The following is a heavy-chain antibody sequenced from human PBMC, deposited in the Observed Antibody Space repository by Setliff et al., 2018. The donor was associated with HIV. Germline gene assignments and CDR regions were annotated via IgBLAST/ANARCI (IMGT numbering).Heavy chain of an antibody. D-gene: IGHD3-3*01. CDR1: GYFFLSSW. J-gene: IGHJ4*02. CDR3: ARLDITIFGVAVYYCIAEAGTSEY. V-gene: IGHV5-51*01. CDR2: IYPGDSDT. Sequence: PGESLKISCQGSGYFFLSSWIGWVRQVPGKGLEWVAIIYPGDSDTRYSPSFQGQVTISADKSVNTAYLQWSSLKASDTAMYYCARLDITIFGVAVYYCIAEAGTSEYWGQGTLVTASS.